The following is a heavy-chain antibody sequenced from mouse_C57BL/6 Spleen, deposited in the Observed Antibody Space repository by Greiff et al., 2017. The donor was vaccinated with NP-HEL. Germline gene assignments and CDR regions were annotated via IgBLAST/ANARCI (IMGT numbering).Heavy chain of an antibody. Sequence: EVMLVESGGGLVKPGGSLKLSCAASGFTFSDYGMHWVRQAPEKGLEWVAYISSGSSTIYYADTVKGRFTISRDNAKNTLFLQMTSLKSEDTAMYYCASRAWFAYWGQGTLVTVSA. CDR2: ISSGSSTI. J-gene: IGHJ3*01. CDR1: GFTFSDYG. CDR3: ASRAWFAY. V-gene: IGHV5-17*01.